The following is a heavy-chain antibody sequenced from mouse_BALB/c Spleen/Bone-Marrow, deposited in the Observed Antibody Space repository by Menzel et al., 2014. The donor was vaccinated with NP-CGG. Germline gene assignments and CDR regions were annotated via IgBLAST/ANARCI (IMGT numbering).Heavy chain of an antibody. CDR2: ISTYYGDA. CDR3: ARGGSTMITTFAY. CDR1: GYTFTDYA. J-gene: IGHJ3*01. Sequence: QVQLKESGAELVRPGVSVKISCKGSGYTFTDYAMHWVKQSHAKSLEWIGVISTYYGDASYNQKSKGKATMTVDKSSSTAYMELARLTSEDSAIYYCARGGSTMITTFAYWGQGTLVTVSA. D-gene: IGHD2-4*01. V-gene: IGHV1S137*01.